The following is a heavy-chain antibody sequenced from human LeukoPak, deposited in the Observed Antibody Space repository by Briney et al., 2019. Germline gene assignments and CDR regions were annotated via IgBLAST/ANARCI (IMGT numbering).Heavy chain of an antibody. CDR3: ARELREMATIFEGNAFDI. V-gene: IGHV4-59*12. D-gene: IGHD5-24*01. J-gene: IGHJ3*02. CDR2: IYYSGST. CDR1: GGSISSYY. Sequence: PSETLSLTCTVSGGSISSYYWSWIRQPPGKGLEWIGSIYYSGSTYYNPSLKSRVTISVDTSKNQFSLKLSSVTAADTAVYYCARELREMATIFEGNAFDIWGQGTMVTVSS.